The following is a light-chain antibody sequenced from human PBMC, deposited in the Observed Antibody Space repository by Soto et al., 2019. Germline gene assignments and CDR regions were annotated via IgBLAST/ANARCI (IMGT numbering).Light chain of an antibody. J-gene: IGKJ1*01. CDR1: QSVSSSY. CDR3: QQYGYSFRA. CDR2: GAS. Sequence: EILLTQSPGTLSLSPGERATLSCTASQSVSSSYLSWYQLKPGQAPRLLIYGASSRATGIPDRFSGSGSGTDFTLTISRLEPEDFAVYYCQQYGYSFRAFGQGTKVEL. V-gene: IGKV3-20*01.